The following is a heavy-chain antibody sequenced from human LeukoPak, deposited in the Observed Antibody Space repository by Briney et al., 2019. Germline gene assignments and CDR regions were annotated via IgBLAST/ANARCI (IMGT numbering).Heavy chain of an antibody. Sequence: SVKVSCKASGFTFTSSAMQWVRQARGQRLEWIGWIVVGSGNTNYAQKFQERVTITRDMSTSTAYMELSSLRSEDTAVYYCARQYSDILTGYHRGELYWYFDLWGRGTLVTVSS. CDR1: GFTFTSSA. J-gene: IGHJ2*01. V-gene: IGHV1-58*02. CDR2: IVVGSGNT. CDR3: ARQYSDILTGYHRGELYWYFDL. D-gene: IGHD3-9*01.